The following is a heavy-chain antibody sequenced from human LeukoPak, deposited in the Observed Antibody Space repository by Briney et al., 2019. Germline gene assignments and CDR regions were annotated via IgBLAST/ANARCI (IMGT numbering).Heavy chain of an antibody. Sequence: SETLSLTCTVSGGSISSSSYYWGWIRQPPGKGLEWIGSIYYSGSTYYNPSLKSRVTISVDTSKNQFSLKLSSVTAADTAVYYCASWQLNPGIGVRHKDAFDIWGQGTMVTVSS. CDR2: IYYSGST. CDR3: ASWQLNPGIGVRHKDAFDI. D-gene: IGHD1-1*01. J-gene: IGHJ3*02. CDR1: GGSISSSSYY. V-gene: IGHV4-39*01.